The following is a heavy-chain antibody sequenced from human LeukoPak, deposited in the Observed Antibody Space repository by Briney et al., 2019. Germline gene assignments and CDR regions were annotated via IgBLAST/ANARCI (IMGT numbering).Heavy chain of an antibody. CDR3: ARDPSSSWYGGYNY. CDR2: INPNSGGT. D-gene: IGHD6-13*01. Sequence: ASVKVSCKASGYTFTGYYMHWVRQAPGQGLEWMGWINPNSGGTNYAQKFQGRVTMIRDTSISTAYMELSRLRSDDTAVYYCARDPSSSWYGGYNYWGQGTLVTVSS. CDR1: GYTFTGYY. V-gene: IGHV1-2*02. J-gene: IGHJ4*02.